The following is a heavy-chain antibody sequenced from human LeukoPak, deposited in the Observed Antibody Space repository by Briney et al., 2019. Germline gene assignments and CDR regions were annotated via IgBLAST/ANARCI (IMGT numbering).Heavy chain of an antibody. CDR1: GFTFSSYA. CDR2: IYYSGST. Sequence: LRLSCAASGFTFSSYAMSWVRQHPGKGLEWIGYIYYSGSTYYNPSLKSRVTISVDTSKNQFSLKLSSVTAADTAVYYCARGAHSYDFWSGSLYYYGMDVWGQGTTVTVSS. J-gene: IGHJ6*02. V-gene: IGHV4-31*02. D-gene: IGHD3-3*01. CDR3: ARGAHSYDFWSGSLYYYGMDV.